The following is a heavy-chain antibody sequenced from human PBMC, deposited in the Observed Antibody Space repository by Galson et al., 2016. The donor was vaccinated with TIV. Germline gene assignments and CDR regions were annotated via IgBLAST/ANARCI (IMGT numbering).Heavy chain of an antibody. CDR1: GFTVSGYS. J-gene: IGHJ4*02. Sequence: SLRLSCAASGFTVSGYSLTWVRQAPGKGLEWVSIIHADGRTYYGGAVRDRVTISRDNSKNTVYLQMSSLRAEDTAVYYCATDGRAEGDYNAWGDYWGQGALVTVSS. CDR3: ATDGRAEGDYNAWGDY. V-gene: IGHV3-66*01. CDR2: IHADGRT. D-gene: IGHD4-11*01.